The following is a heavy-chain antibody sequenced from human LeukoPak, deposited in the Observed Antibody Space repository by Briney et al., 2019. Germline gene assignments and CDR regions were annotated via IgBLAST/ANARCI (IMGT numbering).Heavy chain of an antibody. CDR1: GVSISSCSYY. CDR3: ARDSLYYDFWSGYYQPPYNWFDP. J-gene: IGHJ5*02. CDR2: IYYSGIT. Sequence: SETLSLTCTVSGVSISSCSYYWGWLRQPPGKGLEWFVSIYYSGITYYNPALKSLVTISVDTSKYQYPLKLSSVTAADTAVYYCARDSLYYDFWSGYYQPPYNWFDPWGQGTLVTVSS. V-gene: IGHV4-39*06. D-gene: IGHD3-3*01.